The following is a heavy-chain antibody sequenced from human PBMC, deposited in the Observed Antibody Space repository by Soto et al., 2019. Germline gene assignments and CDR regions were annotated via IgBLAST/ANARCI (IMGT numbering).Heavy chain of an antibody. D-gene: IGHD2-8*01. CDR2: INPKSGGT. CDR1: GSSFTDSH. J-gene: IGHJ6*02. V-gene: IGHV1-2*04. Sequence: GASVKVSCKVSGSSFTDSHIHWVRQAPGQGLEWLGRINPKSGGTSIAQKFPGWVTMTTDTSISTASMELTRLTSDDTAIYYCARGDSTDCSNGVCSFFYNHDMDVWGQGTTVTVSS. CDR3: ARGDSTDCSNGVCSFFYNHDMDV.